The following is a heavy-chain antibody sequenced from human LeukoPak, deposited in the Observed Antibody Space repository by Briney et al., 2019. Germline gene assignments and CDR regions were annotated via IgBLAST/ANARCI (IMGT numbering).Heavy chain of an antibody. Sequence: PGGSLRLSCAASGFTFSSHDMHWVRQTTGKGREWVSGMGTAGDPYYLDSVKCRFTISRENAKNSLYLQMNSLSAGDTAVYYCSRSRTLWGAFDIWGQGTMVTVSS. V-gene: IGHV3-13*05. J-gene: IGHJ3*02. CDR3: SRSRTLWGAFDI. D-gene: IGHD2-21*01. CDR1: GFTFSSHD. CDR2: MGTAGDP.